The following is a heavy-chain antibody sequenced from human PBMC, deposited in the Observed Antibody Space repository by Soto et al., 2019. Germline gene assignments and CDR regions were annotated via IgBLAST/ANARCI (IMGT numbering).Heavy chain of an antibody. CDR2: ISGSGGST. J-gene: IGHJ4*02. V-gene: IGHV3-23*01. CDR1: GITFSSYA. CDR3: AKWGVTGTLLIHFDY. D-gene: IGHD1-7*01. Sequence: PGGSLRLSCAASGITFSSYAMSWVRQAPGKGLEWVSAISGSGGSTYYADSVKGRFTISRDNSKNTLYLQMNSLRAEDTAVYYCAKWGVTGTLLIHFDYWGQGTLVNVSS.